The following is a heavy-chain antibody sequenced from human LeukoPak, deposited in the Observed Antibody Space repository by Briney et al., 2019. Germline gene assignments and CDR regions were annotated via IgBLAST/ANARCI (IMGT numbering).Heavy chain of an antibody. D-gene: IGHD3-16*01. J-gene: IGHJ3*02. CDR1: GYSFTTYY. V-gene: IGHV1-46*04. CDR3: ARGPLLGYDTNDSGFDI. Sequence: ASVKVSCKASGYSFTTYYVHCGRQAPGQGLEWVGVINPNDGGTISAQKLQDRVTLTRDTSTSTVYVELNSLKPDDTAVYYCARGPLLGYDTNDSGFDIWGQGTLVTVSS. CDR2: INPNDGGT.